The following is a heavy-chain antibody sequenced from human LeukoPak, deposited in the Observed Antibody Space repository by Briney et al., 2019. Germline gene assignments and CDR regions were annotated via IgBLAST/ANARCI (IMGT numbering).Heavy chain of an antibody. J-gene: IGHJ5*02. CDR2: LSGSRGST. Sequence: GGSLRLSCAASGFTFSSYAMSWVRQAPGKGLEWVSSLSGSRGSTYYADSVKGRFTISRDNSKNTLYLQMNSLRAEDTAIYYCAKDDDGDYVGWFDPWGQGTLVTVSS. CDR1: GFTFSSYA. CDR3: AKDDDGDYVGWFDP. V-gene: IGHV3-23*01. D-gene: IGHD4-17*01.